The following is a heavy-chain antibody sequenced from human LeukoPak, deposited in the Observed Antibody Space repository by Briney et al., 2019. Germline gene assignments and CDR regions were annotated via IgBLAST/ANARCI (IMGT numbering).Heavy chain of an antibody. J-gene: IGHJ5*02. Sequence: SETLSLTCTVSGGSISSYYWIWIRQPPGKGLEWIGYIYYSGSTNYNPSLKSRVTISVDTSKNQFSLKLSSVTAADTAVYYCARDILTGYYSGWFAPWGQGTLVTVSS. CDR3: ARDILTGYYSGWFAP. V-gene: IGHV4-59*01. CDR1: GGSISSYY. CDR2: IYYSGST. D-gene: IGHD3-9*01.